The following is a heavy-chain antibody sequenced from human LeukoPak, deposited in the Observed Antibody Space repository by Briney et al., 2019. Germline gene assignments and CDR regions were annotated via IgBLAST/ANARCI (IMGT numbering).Heavy chain of an antibody. CDR1: GGSFSGYY. Sequence: SETLSLTCAVYGGSFSGYYWSWIRHPPGKGLELIGEINHSGSTNYNPSLKSRVTISVDTSKNQFSLKLSSVTAADTAVYYCARGGGYYYGSGSRGCWFDPWGQGTLVTVSS. V-gene: IGHV4-34*01. CDR2: INHSGST. CDR3: ARGGGYYYGSGSRGCWFDP. D-gene: IGHD3-10*01. J-gene: IGHJ5*02.